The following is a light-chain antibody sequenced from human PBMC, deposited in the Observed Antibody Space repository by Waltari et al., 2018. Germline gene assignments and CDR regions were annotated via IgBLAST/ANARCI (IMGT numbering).Light chain of an antibody. V-gene: IGKV1-39*01. Sequence: DIQMTQSPSSLSASVGDRVTITCRASQSIGAFLNWYQHKPGKAPNLLIYAASKLQSGVPSRFSGSGSGTDFTLSINSLQPEDFATYYCQQSYNTPYTFGQGTKLDIK. CDR2: AAS. J-gene: IGKJ2*01. CDR1: QSIGAF. CDR3: QQSYNTPYT.